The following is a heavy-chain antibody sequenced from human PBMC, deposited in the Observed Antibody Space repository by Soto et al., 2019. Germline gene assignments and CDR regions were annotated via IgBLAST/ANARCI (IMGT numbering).Heavy chain of an antibody. Sequence: SETLSLTCAVYGGSFSGYYWSWIRQPPGKGLEWIGEINHSGSTNYNPSLKSRVTISVDTSKNQFSLKLSSVTAADTAVYYCAGGRITIFGVVLGDVWGQGTTVTVSS. CDR1: GGSFSGYY. V-gene: IGHV4-34*01. CDR2: INHSGST. CDR3: AGGRITIFGVVLGDV. D-gene: IGHD3-3*01. J-gene: IGHJ6*02.